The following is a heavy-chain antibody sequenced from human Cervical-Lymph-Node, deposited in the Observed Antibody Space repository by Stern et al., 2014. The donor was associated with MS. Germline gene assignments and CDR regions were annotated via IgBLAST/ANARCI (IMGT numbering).Heavy chain of an antibody. D-gene: IGHD6-19*01. Sequence: QVQLVQSGAGLVQPGRSLRLTCAASGFTFSTSPMHWVRQAPRQGPEWAAVLSYDGSQKDYADSVRGRFTISRDKSNNMLYLKLSSLRPEDTAVYYCARDLNLAAWGAFDVWGQGTLVTVSS. CDR2: LSYDGSQK. V-gene: IGHV3-30*04. CDR1: GFTFSTSP. CDR3: ARDLNLAAWGAFDV. J-gene: IGHJ3*01.